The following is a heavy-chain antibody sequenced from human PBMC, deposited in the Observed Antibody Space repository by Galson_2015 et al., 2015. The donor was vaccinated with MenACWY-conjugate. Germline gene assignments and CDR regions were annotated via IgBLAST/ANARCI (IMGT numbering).Heavy chain of an antibody. CDR2: ISYDGSNE. J-gene: IGHJ6*03. CDR1: GFTFRRFG. D-gene: IGHD3-22*01. V-gene: IGHV3-30*18. Sequence: SLRLSCAASGFTFRRFGMHWVRQAPGKGLEWMAVISYDGSNESYADSVKGRFTISRDNSKNTLYLQMNSLRADDTAVYYCAKDEAVPYSTFSYYFTMDVWSKGTAFTVSS. CDR3: AKDEAVPYSTFSYYFTMDV.